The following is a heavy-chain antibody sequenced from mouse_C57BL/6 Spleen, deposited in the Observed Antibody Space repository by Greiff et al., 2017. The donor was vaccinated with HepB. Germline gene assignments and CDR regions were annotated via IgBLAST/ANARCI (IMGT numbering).Heavy chain of an antibody. V-gene: IGHV5-9-1*02. J-gene: IGHJ4*01. CDR3: TRDQGYYYAMDY. D-gene: IGHD3-2*02. CDR2: ISSGGDYI. Sequence: VQLKESGEGLVKPGGSLKLSCAASGFTFSSYAMSWVRQTPEKRLEWVAYISSGGDYIYYADTVKGRFTISRDNARNTLYLQMSSLKSEDTAMYYCTRDQGYYYAMDYWGQGTSVTVSS. CDR1: GFTFSSYA.